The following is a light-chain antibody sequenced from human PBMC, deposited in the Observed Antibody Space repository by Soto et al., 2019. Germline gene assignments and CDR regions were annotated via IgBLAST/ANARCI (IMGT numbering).Light chain of an antibody. CDR1: QSVSDW. Sequence: DIQMTQSPSTLSASVGDRVTLTCRASQSVSDWLAWYQQKPGNAPKVLIYKASNLESGVPSRFSSSGSGTEFTLTISSLQPDDSATYYCQQYNTFSPYTFGQGTKLEIK. V-gene: IGKV1-5*03. CDR2: KAS. CDR3: QQYNTFSPYT. J-gene: IGKJ2*01.